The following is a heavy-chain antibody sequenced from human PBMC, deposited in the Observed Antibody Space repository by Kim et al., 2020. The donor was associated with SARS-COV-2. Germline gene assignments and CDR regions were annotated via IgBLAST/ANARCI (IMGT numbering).Heavy chain of an antibody. CDR3: ARGSVWAFDY. CDR2: ISIGNDNT. V-gene: IGHV1-3*04. D-gene: IGHD6-19*01. CDR1: GYTFINYV. Sequence: ASVKVSCKASGYTFINYVMHWVRQAPGQRLEWMGLISIGNDNTKYSQKFQGRVTITRDTSASTAYMELTSLRSEDTAIYYFARGSVWAFDYCGQGTLVTV. J-gene: IGHJ4*02.